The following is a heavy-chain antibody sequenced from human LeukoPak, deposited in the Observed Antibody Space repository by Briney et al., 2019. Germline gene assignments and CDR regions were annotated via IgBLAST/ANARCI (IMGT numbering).Heavy chain of an antibody. CDR1: GFTFSSYS. CDR2: ISSSSSYI. CDR3: ARDPEAAAGPQAAFDI. Sequence: GGSLRLSCAASGFTFSSYSMNWVRQAPGKGLEWVSSISSSSSYIYYADSVKGRFTIPRDNAKNSLYLQMNSLRAEDTAVYYSARDPEAAAGPQAAFDIWGQGTMVTVSS. J-gene: IGHJ3*02. V-gene: IGHV3-21*01. D-gene: IGHD6-13*01.